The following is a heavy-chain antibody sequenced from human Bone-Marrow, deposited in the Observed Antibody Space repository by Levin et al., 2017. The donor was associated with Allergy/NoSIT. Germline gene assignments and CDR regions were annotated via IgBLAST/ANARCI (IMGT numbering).Heavy chain of an antibody. CDR1: GYTFTGYY. Sequence: ASVKVSCMASGYTFTGYYMDWVRQAPGQGLEWMGRMNPHSGGTNYAQKFQGRVTMTRDTSISAAYMDLSRLTSGDTAVYYCTRDLEPAVGGGWGQGTLVTVSS. J-gene: IGHJ4*02. CDR3: TRDLEPAVGGG. D-gene: IGHD1-1*01. CDR2: MNPHSGGT. V-gene: IGHV1-2*06.